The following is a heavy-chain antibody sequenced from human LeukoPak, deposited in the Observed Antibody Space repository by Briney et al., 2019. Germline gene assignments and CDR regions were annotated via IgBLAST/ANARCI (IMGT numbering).Heavy chain of an antibody. CDR1: RYTFTSYD. V-gene: IGHV1-8*01. CDR3: ARGVVIVPNYYYYMDV. CDR2: MNPNSGNT. D-gene: IGHD2-21*01. J-gene: IGHJ6*03. Sequence: ASVKVSCKASRYTFTSYDINWVRQATGQGLEWVGWMNPNSGNTGYAQKFQGRVTMTRNTSISTAYMELSSLRSEDTAVYYCARGVVIVPNYYYYMDVWGKGTTVTVSS.